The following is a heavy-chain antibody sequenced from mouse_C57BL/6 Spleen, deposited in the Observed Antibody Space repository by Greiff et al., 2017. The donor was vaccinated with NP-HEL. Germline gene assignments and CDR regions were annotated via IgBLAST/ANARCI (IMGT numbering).Heavy chain of an antibody. CDR2: IYPGSGNT. J-gene: IGHJ2*01. Sequence: VQRVESGAELVRPGASVKLSCKASGYTFTDYYINWVKQRPGQGLEWIARIYPGSGNTYYNEKFKGKATLTAEKSSSTAYMQLSSLTSEDSAVYFCATNWGFDYWGQGTTLTVSS. D-gene: IGHD4-1*01. CDR3: ATNWGFDY. V-gene: IGHV1-76*01. CDR1: GYTFTDYY.